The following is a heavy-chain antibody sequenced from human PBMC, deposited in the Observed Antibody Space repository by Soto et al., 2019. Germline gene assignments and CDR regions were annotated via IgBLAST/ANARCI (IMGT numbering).Heavy chain of an antibody. Sequence: ASVKVSCKTSGYTFTAYYMHWLRQAPGHGLEWLGWTSPRTGGAKYSHKFQGRVSMTRNTSIATAYMELTGLSTDDTAVYYCARSSGSYSKWFDSWGQGTLVTVSS. V-gene: IGHV1-2*02. D-gene: IGHD3-10*01. CDR2: TSPRTGGA. CDR1: GYTFTAYY. J-gene: IGHJ5*01. CDR3: ARSSGSYSKWFDS.